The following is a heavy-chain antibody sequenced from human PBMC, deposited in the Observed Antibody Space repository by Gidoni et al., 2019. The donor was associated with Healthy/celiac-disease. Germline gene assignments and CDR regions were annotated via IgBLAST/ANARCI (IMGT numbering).Heavy chain of an antibody. CDR1: AGSISSYS. Sequence: QVQLQESGTGLVKPSETLSLTCTVSAGSISSYSWSWIRQPPGKGLEWIGYIYYSGSTNYNPSLKSRVTISVDTSKNQFSLKLSSVTAADTAVYYCAGGYYYDSSGYQDYWGQGTLVTVSS. J-gene: IGHJ4*02. D-gene: IGHD3-22*01. V-gene: IGHV4-59*08. CDR2: IYYSGST. CDR3: AGGYYYDSSGYQDY.